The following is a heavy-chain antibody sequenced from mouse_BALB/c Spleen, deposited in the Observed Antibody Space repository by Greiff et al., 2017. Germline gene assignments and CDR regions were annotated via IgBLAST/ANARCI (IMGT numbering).Heavy chain of an antibody. CDR3: TREEKRGTYYAMDD. Sequence: QVQLQQSGAELVKPGASVKLSCKASGYTFTSYYMYWVKQRPGQGLEWIGEINPSNGGTNFNEKFKSKATLTVDKSSSTAYMQLSSLTSEDSAVYYCTREEKRGTYYAMDDWGQGTSVTVSS. CDR2: INPSNGGT. J-gene: IGHJ4*01. V-gene: IGHV1S81*02. CDR1: GYTFTSYY.